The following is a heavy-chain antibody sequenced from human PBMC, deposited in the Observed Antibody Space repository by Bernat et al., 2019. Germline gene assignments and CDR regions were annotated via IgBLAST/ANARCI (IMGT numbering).Heavy chain of an antibody. J-gene: IGHJ4*02. CDR2: INGGGGIT. CDR1: GFTFSRHG. V-gene: IGHV3-23*01. Sequence: EVQLLESGGGFVQPGGSLRLSCAASGFTFSRHGLVWVRQAPGKGLEWDSLINGGGGITSNAESVNGRFTISRDNSKNTLYLQMNSLRAEDTAIYYCAKDSPRDTSGNNYFDYWGQGTLVTVSS. D-gene: IGHD3-22*01. CDR3: AKDSPRDTSGNNYFDY.